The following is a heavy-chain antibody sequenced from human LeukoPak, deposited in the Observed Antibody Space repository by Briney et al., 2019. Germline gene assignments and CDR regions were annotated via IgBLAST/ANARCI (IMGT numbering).Heavy chain of an antibody. D-gene: IGHD6-13*01. CDR2: ISAYNGNT. J-gene: IGHJ6*03. CDR3: AREGRASSSWGYYYYMDV. V-gene: IGHV1-18*01. Sequence: ASVKVSCKASGYTFTSYGISWVRQAPGQGLEWMGWISAYNGNTNYAQKLQGRVTMTTDTSTSTAYMELRSLRSDDTAVYYCAREGRASSSWGYYYYMDVWGKGTTVTVSS. CDR1: GYTFTSYG.